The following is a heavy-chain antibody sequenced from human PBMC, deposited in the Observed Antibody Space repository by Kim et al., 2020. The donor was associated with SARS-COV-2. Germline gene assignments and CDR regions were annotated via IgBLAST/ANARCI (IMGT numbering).Heavy chain of an antibody. V-gene: IGHV4-4*02. D-gene: IGHD6-13*01. Sequence: SETLSLTCAISGGSISSSNWWCWVRQPPGKGLEWIGEIYHSGSTNYNPSLKSRVTISVDKSKNQFSLKLSSVTAADTAVYYCARGYSSRWWGTGVRNWFDPWGQGTLVTVSS. CDR1: GGSISSSNW. CDR3: ARGYSSRWWGTGVRNWFDP. CDR2: IYHSGST. J-gene: IGHJ5*02.